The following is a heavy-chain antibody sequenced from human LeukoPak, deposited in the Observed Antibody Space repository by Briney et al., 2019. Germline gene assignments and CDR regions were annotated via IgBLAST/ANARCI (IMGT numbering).Heavy chain of an antibody. D-gene: IGHD2-2*01. J-gene: IGHJ2*01. CDR3: ARVFCSSTSCYSSTVGYFDL. Sequence: GGSLRLSCAAYGFTFSSYSMNWVRQAPGKGLEWVSFISTSSSYIYYADSVKGRFTISRDNAKNSLYLEMNSLRAEDTAVYYCARVFCSSTSCYSSTVGYFDLWGRGTLVTVSS. CDR2: ISTSSSYI. CDR1: GFTFSSYS. V-gene: IGHV3-21*01.